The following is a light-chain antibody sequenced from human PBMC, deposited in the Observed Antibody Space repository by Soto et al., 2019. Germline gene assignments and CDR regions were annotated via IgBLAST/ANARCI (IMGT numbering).Light chain of an antibody. CDR1: QSVGSS. Sequence: EIVLTQSPGTLSLSPGERATLSCRASQSVGSSLSWYQQKPGQAPRLLIYGASSRATGIPDRFSGSGSGTDFTLTISRLEPEDFAVYYCQQYGSSPWTFGQGTKVEIK. CDR3: QQYGSSPWT. J-gene: IGKJ1*01. CDR2: GAS. V-gene: IGKV3-20*01.